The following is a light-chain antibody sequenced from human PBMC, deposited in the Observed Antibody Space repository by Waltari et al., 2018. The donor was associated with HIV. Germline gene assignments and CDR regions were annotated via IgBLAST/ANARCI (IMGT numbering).Light chain of an antibody. Sequence: DIQMTQSPSSLSTSVGDRVTITCQASQDISNYLNWYQQKAGKAPKLLIYDAYNLETGVPSRFSGSGSGTDCTFTSSSLQPEDIATYDCQQYDNLPYTCGQGTKLEIK. CDR1: QDISNY. CDR3: QQYDNLPYT. J-gene: IGKJ2*01. CDR2: DAY. V-gene: IGKV1-33*01.